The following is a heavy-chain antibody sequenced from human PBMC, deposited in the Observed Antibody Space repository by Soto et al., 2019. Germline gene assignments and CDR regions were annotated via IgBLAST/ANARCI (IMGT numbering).Heavy chain of an antibody. Sequence: QVHLVQSGAEVKKPGASVKVSCKASGYAFTSYGMSWVRQAPGQGLEWMGWISTYNSDTNSAPRLQGRITMTTDSSTSTAYMELRSLTSDDTAVYYCVRDERDSCRGGNCFDFDYWGQGTLVSVSS. V-gene: IGHV1-18*04. CDR1: GYAFTSYG. D-gene: IGHD2-15*01. CDR3: VRDERDSCRGGNCFDFDY. CDR2: ISTYNSDT. J-gene: IGHJ4*02.